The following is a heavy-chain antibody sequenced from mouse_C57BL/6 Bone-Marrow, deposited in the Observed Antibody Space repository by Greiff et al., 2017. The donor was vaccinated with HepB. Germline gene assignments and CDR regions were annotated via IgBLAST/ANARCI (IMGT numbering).Heavy chain of an antibody. D-gene: IGHD2-2*01. CDR3: ARQGLWFSWFAY. J-gene: IGHJ3*01. CDR1: GFTFSDYY. Sequence: EVKLVESGGGLVQPGGSLKLSCAASGFTFSDYYMYWVRQTPEKRLEWVAYISNGGGSTYYPHTVKGRFTISRDNAKNTLYLQMSRLKSEDTAMYYCARQGLWFSWFAYWGQGTLVTVSA. V-gene: IGHV5-12*01. CDR2: ISNGGGST.